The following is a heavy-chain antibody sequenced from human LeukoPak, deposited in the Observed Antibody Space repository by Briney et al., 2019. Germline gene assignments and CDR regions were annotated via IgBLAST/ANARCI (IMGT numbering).Heavy chain of an antibody. V-gene: IGHV4-30-4*07. Sequence: SETLSLTCAVSGGSIISGVYSWSWIRQPPGKRLEWIGYFYYSGRTYYNPSLKSRVAISVDTSKNQFSLKLSSVTAADTAVYYCARKYNSSWYPTLWFDPWGQGTLVTVSS. CDR1: GGSIISGVYS. D-gene: IGHD6-13*01. CDR2: FYYSGRT. J-gene: IGHJ5*02. CDR3: ARKYNSSWYPTLWFDP.